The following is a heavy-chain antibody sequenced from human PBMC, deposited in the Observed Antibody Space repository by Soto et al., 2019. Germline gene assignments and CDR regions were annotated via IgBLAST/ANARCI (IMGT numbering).Heavy chain of an antibody. J-gene: IGHJ6*02. CDR3: ARATIVATILANYYYYGMDV. V-gene: IGHV3-33*01. CDR1: GFTFSSYG. D-gene: IGHD5-12*01. Sequence: PGGSLRLSCAASGFTFSSYGMHWVRQAPGKGLEWVAVIWYDGSNKYYADSVKGRFTISRDNSKNTLYLQMNSLRAEDTAVYYCARATIVATILANYYYYGMDVWGQGTTVTVSS. CDR2: IWYDGSNK.